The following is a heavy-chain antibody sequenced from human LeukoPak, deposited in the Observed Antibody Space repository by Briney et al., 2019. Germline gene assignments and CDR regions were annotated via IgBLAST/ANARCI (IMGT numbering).Heavy chain of an antibody. V-gene: IGHV5-51*01. CDR3: ARQGDYDSSGYYPNWFDP. CDR1: GYSFTSYW. D-gene: IGHD3-22*01. Sequence: GESLKISCKGSGYSFTSYWIGWVRQMPGKGLEWMGIIYPGDSDTRYSPSFQGQVTISADKSISTAYLQWSSLKASYTAMYYCARQGDYDSSGYYPNWFDPWGQGTLVTVSS. CDR2: IYPGDSDT. J-gene: IGHJ5*02.